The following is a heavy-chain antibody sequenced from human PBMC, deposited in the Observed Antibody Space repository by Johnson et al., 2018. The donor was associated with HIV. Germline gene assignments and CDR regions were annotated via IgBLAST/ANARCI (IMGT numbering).Heavy chain of an antibody. CDR1: GFTFSSNY. D-gene: IGHD3-16*01. CDR2: IYSGGDT. J-gene: IGHJ3*01. Sequence: VQLVESGGGLVKPGGSLRLSCAASGFTFSSNYITWVRQAPGKGLEWISVIYSGGDTYYADSLKGRFTISRDKSKNTLYLQMNSLRIEDTAVYYCARGSRYTYDNDDVYLLQAFDVWGQGTVVTVSS. CDR3: ARGSRYTYDNDDVYLLQAFDV. V-gene: IGHV3-66*02.